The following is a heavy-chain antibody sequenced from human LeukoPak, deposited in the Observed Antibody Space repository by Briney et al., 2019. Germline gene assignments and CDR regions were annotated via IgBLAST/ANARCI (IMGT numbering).Heavy chain of an antibody. D-gene: IGHD1-7*01. J-gene: IGHJ4*02. CDR2: ISDDGSNK. CDR1: GFTFSSYA. CDR3: ARDQFRRYNWNYVSDY. V-gene: IGHV3-30-3*01. Sequence: GGSVRLSCAASGFTFSSYAMHWVRQAPGKGLEWVAVISDDGSNKYYADSVKGRFTISRDNSKNTLYLQMNSLRAEDTAVYYCARDQFRRYNWNYVSDYWGQGTLVTVSS.